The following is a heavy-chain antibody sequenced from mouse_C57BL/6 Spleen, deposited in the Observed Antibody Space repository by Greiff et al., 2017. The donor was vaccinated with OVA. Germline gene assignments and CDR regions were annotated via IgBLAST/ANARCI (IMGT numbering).Heavy chain of an antibody. CDR3: ARVRTTGYYFDY. J-gene: IGHJ2*01. CDR2: ISDGGSYT. CDR1: GFTFSSYA. V-gene: IGHV5-4*03. D-gene: IGHD2-1*01. Sequence: EVNVVESGGGLVKPGGSLKLSCAASGFTFSSYAMSWVRQTPEKRLEWVATISDGGSYTYYPDNVKGRFTISRDNAKNNLYLQMSHLKSEDTAMYYCARVRTTGYYFDYWGQGTTLTVSS.